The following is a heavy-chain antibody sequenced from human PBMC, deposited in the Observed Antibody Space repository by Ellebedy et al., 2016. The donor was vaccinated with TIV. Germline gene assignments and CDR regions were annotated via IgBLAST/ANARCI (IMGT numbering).Heavy chain of an antibody. CDR2: IDWDDDK. D-gene: IGHD6-13*01. CDR1: GFLLSTSGMC. CDR3: ARTNVSSSWYGVDY. V-gene: IGHV2-70*11. J-gene: IGHJ4*02. Sequence: SGPTLVKPTQTLTLTCTFSGFLLSTSGMCVSWIRQPPGKALEWFARIDWDDDKYYSTSLKTRLTISKDTSKNQVVLTMTNMDPVDTATYYCARTNVSSSWYGVDYWGQGTLVTVSS.